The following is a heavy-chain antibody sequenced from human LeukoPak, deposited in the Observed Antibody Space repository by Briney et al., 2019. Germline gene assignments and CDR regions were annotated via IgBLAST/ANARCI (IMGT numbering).Heavy chain of an antibody. J-gene: IGHJ4*02. CDR1: GFTFSNYW. V-gene: IGHV3-74*01. CDR3: ASRISSGNYFFDY. Sequence: GGSLRLSCAASGFTFSNYWMFWVRQVPGKGLVWVSRISSDGSSTTYAGSVKGRFTVSRDNAKNTLYLQMNSLRAEDTAVYYCASRISSGNYFFDYWGQGTLVTVSS. D-gene: IGHD4-23*01. CDR2: ISSDGSST.